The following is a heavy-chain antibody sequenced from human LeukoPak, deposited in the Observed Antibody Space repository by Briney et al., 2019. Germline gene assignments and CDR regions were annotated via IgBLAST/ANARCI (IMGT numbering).Heavy chain of an antibody. V-gene: IGHV3-11*01. CDR1: GFTFSGYY. CDR3: ARGEWFYDS. Sequence: PGESLRLSCAASGFTFSGYYMSWIRQAPGKGLEWVSHINSGSDIIYNADSVKGRFTISRDNAETSLYLQMNSLRADDTAVYFCARGEWFYDSWGQGTLVTVSS. D-gene: IGHD2-8*01. CDR2: INSGSDII. J-gene: IGHJ4*02.